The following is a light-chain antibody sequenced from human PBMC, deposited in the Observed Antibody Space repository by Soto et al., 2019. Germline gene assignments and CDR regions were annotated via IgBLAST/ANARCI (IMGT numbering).Light chain of an antibody. J-gene: IGLJ2*01. CDR2: DVN. CDR3: NSYGGTNNYVV. CDR1: SSDVGGYNY. V-gene: IGLV2-8*01. Sequence: QSALTQPPSASGSPGQSVTISCTGTSSDVGGYNYVSWYRQHPGKAPQLIIYDVNKRPSGVPDRFSGSKSGNTASLTVSGLHAEDEADYFCNSYGGTNNYVVFGGGTKPTVL.